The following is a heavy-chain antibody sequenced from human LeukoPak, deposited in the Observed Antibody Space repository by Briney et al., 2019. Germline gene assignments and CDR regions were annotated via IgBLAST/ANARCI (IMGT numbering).Heavy chain of an antibody. Sequence: QSGGSLRLSCAASGFIFSNYGMSWVRQAPGKGLEWVSAISASGGRTNYADSVKGRFTISRDNSKNTLYLQMNSLRAEDTAVYYCAKDQKAYYGSGSLDYWGQGTLVTVSS. J-gene: IGHJ4*02. V-gene: IGHV3-23*01. D-gene: IGHD3-10*01. CDR2: ISASGGRT. CDR1: GFIFSNYG. CDR3: AKDQKAYYGSGSLDY.